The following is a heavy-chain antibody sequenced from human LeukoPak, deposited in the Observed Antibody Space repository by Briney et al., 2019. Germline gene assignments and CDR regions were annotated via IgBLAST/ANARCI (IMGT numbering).Heavy chain of an antibody. CDR3: ARAVTYYDYVWGSYRYNWFDP. V-gene: IGHV4-30-2*01. J-gene: IGHJ5*02. CDR2: IYHSGST. Sequence: SETLSLTCAVSGGSISSGGYSCSWIRQPPGKGLEWVGYIYHSGSTYYNPSLKSRVTISVDRSKNQFSLKLSSVTAADTAVYYCARAVTYYDYVWGSYRYNWFDPRGQGTLVTVSS. D-gene: IGHD3-16*02. CDR1: GGSISSGGYS.